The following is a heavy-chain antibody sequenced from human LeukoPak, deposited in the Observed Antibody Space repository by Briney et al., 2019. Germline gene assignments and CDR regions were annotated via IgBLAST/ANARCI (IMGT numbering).Heavy chain of an antibody. CDR3: AKDIQIAVAGTGFDY. J-gene: IGHJ4*02. Sequence: AGGSLRLSCAVSGFTFSGFWMSWSRQAPGKGLEWVSGISWNSGSIGYADSVKGRFTISRDNAKNSLYLQMNSLRAEDTALYYCAKDIQIAVAGTGFDYWGQGTLVTVSS. CDR2: ISWNSGSI. D-gene: IGHD6-19*01. V-gene: IGHV3-9*01. CDR1: GFTFSGFW.